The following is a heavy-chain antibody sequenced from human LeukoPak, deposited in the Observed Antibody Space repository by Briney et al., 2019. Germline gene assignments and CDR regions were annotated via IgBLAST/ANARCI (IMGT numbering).Heavy chain of an antibody. D-gene: IGHD2-15*01. CDR2: IEYDERNQ. CDR1: GFTFSRYG. V-gene: IGHV3-30*02. CDR3: AKLACSGGSCYLGEVAH. J-gene: IGHJ4*02. Sequence: GGSLRLSCAASGFTFSRYGMHWFRQAPGKGLEWVTFIEYDERNQHCADSVKGRFTISRDNSKNTLFLLMDSLRAEDTAVYYCAKLACSGGSCYLGEVAHWGQGTLVTVSS.